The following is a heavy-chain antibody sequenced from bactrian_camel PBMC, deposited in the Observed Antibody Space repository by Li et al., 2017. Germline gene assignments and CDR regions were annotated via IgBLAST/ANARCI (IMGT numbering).Heavy chain of an antibody. CDR3: ATRTYCAATNWLAMVQWKN. Sequence: HVQLVESGGGSVQAGGSLTLSCKIRFLTFSSACLGWFRQAPGKEREAVASIGSEMLETDYLNSVKGRFTIRRDYAKNTVYLQMDSLKLEDTAMYYCATRTYCAATNWLAMVQWKNWGQGTQVTVS. CDR1: FLTFSSAC. D-gene: IGHD7*01. J-gene: IGHJ4*01. V-gene: IGHV3-2*01. CDR2: IGSEMLET.